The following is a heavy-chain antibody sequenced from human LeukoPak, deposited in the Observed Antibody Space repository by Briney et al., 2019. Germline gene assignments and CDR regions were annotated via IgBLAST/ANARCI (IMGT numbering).Heavy chain of an antibody. V-gene: IGHV1-69*05. CDR2: IIPIYGTD. CDR3: ARPNYDSSGSRAAFDI. CDR1: QRTFSSYV. Sequence: SVKVSYKASQRTFSSYVISWVRQAPGHGLGGLGGIIPIYGTDNYAQKFQGRVTITTDESTSTAYMELSSLRSEDTAVYYCARPNYDSSGSRAAFDIWGQGTMVTVSS. D-gene: IGHD3-22*01. J-gene: IGHJ3*02.